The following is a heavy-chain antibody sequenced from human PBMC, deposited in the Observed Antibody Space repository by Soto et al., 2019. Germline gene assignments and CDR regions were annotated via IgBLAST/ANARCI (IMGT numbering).Heavy chain of an antibody. J-gene: IGHJ6*02. V-gene: IGHV1-69*01. Sequence: QAQLVQSGAEVKKPGSSVKVSCKASGGTFSSYAISWVRQAPGQGLEWMGGIIPIFGTANYAQKFQGRVTITADEYTSTAYMELSSLRSEDTAVYYCARDQRRWLQTYYYYYGMDVWGQGTTVTVSS. D-gene: IGHD5-12*01. CDR2: IIPIFGTA. CDR3: ARDQRRWLQTYYYYYGMDV. CDR1: GGTFSSYA.